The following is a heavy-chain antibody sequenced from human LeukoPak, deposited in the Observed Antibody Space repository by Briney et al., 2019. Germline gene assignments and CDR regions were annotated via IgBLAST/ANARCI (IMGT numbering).Heavy chain of an antibody. CDR3: ARVIAVAGKFDY. CDR1: GYTFTGYY. Sequence: ASVKVSCKPSGYTFTGYYMHWVRQAPGQGLEWMGWINPNSGGTNYAQKFQGRVTMTRDTSISTAYMELSRLRSDDTAVYYCARVIAVAGKFDYWGQGTLVTVSS. D-gene: IGHD6-19*01. CDR2: INPNSGGT. J-gene: IGHJ4*02. V-gene: IGHV1-2*02.